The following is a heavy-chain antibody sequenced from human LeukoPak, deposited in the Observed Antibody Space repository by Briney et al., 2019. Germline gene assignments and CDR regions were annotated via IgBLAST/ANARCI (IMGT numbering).Heavy chain of an antibody. Sequence: GGSLRLSCAASGFTFSSYSMNWVRQAPGKGLEWVSSTSSSSSYIYYADSVKGRFTISRDNSKNTLYLQMNSLRAEDTAVYYCANGGASDDSSGYYYDFWGQGTLVTVSP. CDR1: GFTFSSYS. J-gene: IGHJ4*02. V-gene: IGHV3-21*04. D-gene: IGHD3-22*01. CDR2: TSSSSSYI. CDR3: ANGGASDDSSGYYYDF.